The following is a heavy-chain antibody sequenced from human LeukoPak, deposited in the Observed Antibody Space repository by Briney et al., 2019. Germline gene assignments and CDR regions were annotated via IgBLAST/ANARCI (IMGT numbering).Heavy chain of an antibody. D-gene: IGHD3-22*01. CDR3: ARGWRVKWLPPKGAFDI. V-gene: IGHV4-30-2*01. CDR2: INHSGST. J-gene: IGHJ3*02. Sequence: SETLSLTCTVSGGSISSGGYYWSWIRQPPGKGLEWIGEINHSGSTNYNPSLKSRVTISVDTSKNQFSLKLSSVTAADTAVYYCARGWRVKWLPPKGAFDIWGQGTMVTVSS. CDR1: GGSISSGGYY.